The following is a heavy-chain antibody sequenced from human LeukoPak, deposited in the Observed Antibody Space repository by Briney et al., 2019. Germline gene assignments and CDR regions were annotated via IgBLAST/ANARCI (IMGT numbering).Heavy chain of an antibody. D-gene: IGHD3/OR15-3a*01. Sequence: ASVKVSCKASGYTFTSYGISWVRQAPGQGLGWMGWISAYNGNTNYAQKLQGRVTITTDTYTRKAYMELRSLRSDDTAVYYCARDVPPGGMIFVLTGNFDYWGQGTLVTVPS. V-gene: IGHV1-18*01. CDR1: GYTFTSYG. CDR3: ARDVPPGGMIFVLTGNFDY. J-gene: IGHJ4*02. CDR2: ISAYNGNT.